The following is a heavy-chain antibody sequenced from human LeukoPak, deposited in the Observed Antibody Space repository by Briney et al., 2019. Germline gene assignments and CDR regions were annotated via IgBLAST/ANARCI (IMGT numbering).Heavy chain of an antibody. CDR1: GYIFTSYY. D-gene: IGHD3-9*01. Sequence: ASVMVSCKAAGYIFTSYYMDRVRQAPGQWLEWMGIINPSGGSTSYAQKFHGRVTMTRDTSTSTVYMELSSLRSEDTAVYYCARSEWLDYWGQGTLVTVSS. CDR3: ARSEWLDY. CDR2: INPSGGST. J-gene: IGHJ4*02. V-gene: IGHV1-46*01.